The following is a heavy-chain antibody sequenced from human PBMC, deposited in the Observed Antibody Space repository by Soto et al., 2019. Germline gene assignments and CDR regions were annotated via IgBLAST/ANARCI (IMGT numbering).Heavy chain of an antibody. J-gene: IGHJ4*02. CDR1: GGSVTSGSYY. Sequence: QVQLQESGPGLVKPSETLSLTCTVSGGSVTSGSYYWSWIRQPPGKGLEWIGYIYYSGTTNYNPSLKSRVTISVDTSKNQFSLKLNYVTAADTAVYYCASDYYDSSGYYSFDYWGQGTLVTVSS. V-gene: IGHV4-61*01. D-gene: IGHD3-22*01. CDR3: ASDYYDSSGYYSFDY. CDR2: IYYSGTT.